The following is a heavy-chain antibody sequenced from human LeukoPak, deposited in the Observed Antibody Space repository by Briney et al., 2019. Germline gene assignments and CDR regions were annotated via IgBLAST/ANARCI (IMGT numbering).Heavy chain of an antibody. J-gene: IGHJ4*02. CDR1: GYSFTSHW. D-gene: IGHD2-2*01. Sequence: GESLKISCEASGYSFTSHWIGWVRQKPGKGLEWMGIIYPGDSDTRYSPSFQGQVTISVDKSISTVYLQWKSLKAADTAMYYCARREYCSTSSCSGCLDYWGQGTLVTVSS. V-gene: IGHV5-51*01. CDR3: ARREYCSTSSCSGCLDY. CDR2: IYPGDSDT.